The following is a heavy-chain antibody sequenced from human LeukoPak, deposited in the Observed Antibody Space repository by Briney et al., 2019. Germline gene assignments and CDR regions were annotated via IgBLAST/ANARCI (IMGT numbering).Heavy chain of an antibody. Sequence: SGTLSLTCTVSGGSIRSAGYYWSWIRQPPGKGLEWMGYIYYSGNTNYKPSLKSRVTISVDTSKNQFSLKLRSVTAADTAVYYCARSSEGRYYYDSSGYSYYYYYMDVWGKGTTVTISS. V-gene: IGHV4-61*08. CDR3: ARSSEGRYYYDSSGYSYYYYYMDV. CDR2: IYYSGNT. CDR1: GGSIRSAGYY. D-gene: IGHD3-22*01. J-gene: IGHJ6*03.